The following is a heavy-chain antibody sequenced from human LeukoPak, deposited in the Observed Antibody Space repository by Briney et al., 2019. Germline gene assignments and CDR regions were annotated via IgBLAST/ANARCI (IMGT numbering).Heavy chain of an antibody. Sequence: SETLSLPCPVSGGSISSYYWSWIRPPAGKGLEWIGRIYTSGSTNYNPSLKSRVTMSVDTSKNQFSLKLSSVTAADTAVYYCARDPGYYDSSGYYTTNWFDPWGQGTLVTVSS. D-gene: IGHD3-22*01. CDR1: GGSISSYY. V-gene: IGHV4-4*07. CDR2: IYTSGST. CDR3: ARDPGYYDSSGYYTTNWFDP. J-gene: IGHJ5*02.